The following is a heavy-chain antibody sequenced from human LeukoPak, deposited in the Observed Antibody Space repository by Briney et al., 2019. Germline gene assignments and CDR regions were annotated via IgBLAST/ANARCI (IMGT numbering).Heavy chain of an antibody. Sequence: GGSLRLSCAASGFTFSSYSMNWVRQAPGKGLEWVSSISSSSSYIYYADSVKGRFTISRDNAKNSLYLQMNSLRAEDTAVYYCARGEVATPFDIWGQGTMVTVSS. CDR3: ARGEVATPFDI. CDR1: GFTFSSYS. D-gene: IGHD5-12*01. V-gene: IGHV3-21*01. J-gene: IGHJ3*02. CDR2: ISSSSSYI.